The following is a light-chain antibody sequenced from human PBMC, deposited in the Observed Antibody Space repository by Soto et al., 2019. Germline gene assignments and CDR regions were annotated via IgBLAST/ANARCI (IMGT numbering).Light chain of an antibody. Sequence: EIVMTQSPDILSVSPGERAILSCRANQSISSNLAWYQQKPGQAPRLLIYGAATRATGIPARFSGSGSGTDFTLTINSLQSEDFAVYYCQMYNNWVGTFGGGTKVEIK. CDR1: QSISSN. V-gene: IGKV3-15*01. CDR3: QMYNNWVGT. CDR2: GAA. J-gene: IGKJ4*01.